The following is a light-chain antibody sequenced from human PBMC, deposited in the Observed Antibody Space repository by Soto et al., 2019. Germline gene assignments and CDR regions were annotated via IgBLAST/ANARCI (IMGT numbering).Light chain of an antibody. Sequence: EIVLTQSPAALSLSPGERATLACRASQRGSSSLAWYQKKPGQAPRLLLYDASNRATGIPARFSGSGSGTDVTLTSSSLEPEDFAVYYCQQRSNWPPMYTFGPGTKLEIK. J-gene: IGKJ2*01. CDR2: DAS. CDR1: QRGSSS. V-gene: IGKV3-11*01. CDR3: QQRSNWPPMYT.